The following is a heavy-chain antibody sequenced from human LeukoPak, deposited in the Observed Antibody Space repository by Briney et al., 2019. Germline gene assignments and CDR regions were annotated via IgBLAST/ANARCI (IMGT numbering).Heavy chain of an antibody. D-gene: IGHD3-9*01. Sequence: GASVKVSCKASGYTFTGYYMHWVRQAPGQGLEWMGWINPNSGGTNYAQKFQGRVTMTRDTSISTAYMELSRLRSDDTAVYYCARGRRALRYFDWLLFVWGQGTLVTVSS. J-gene: IGHJ4*02. CDR3: ARGRRALRYFDWLLFV. V-gene: IGHV1-2*02. CDR2: INPNSGGT. CDR1: GYTFTGYY.